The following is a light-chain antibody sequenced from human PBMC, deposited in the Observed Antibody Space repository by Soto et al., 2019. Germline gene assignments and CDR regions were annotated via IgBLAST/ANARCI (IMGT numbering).Light chain of an antibody. CDR1: SSDVGGYNY. V-gene: IGLV2-11*01. Sequence: QSVLTQPRSVSGSPGQSVTISCTGTSSDVGGYNYVSWYQQHPGKAPKLMIYDVSKRPSGVPDRFSGSKSGNTASLTIYGLQAEDEADYYCCSYAGSYTFAVFGGGTKLTVL. J-gene: IGLJ2*01. CDR3: CSYAGSYTFAV. CDR2: DVS.